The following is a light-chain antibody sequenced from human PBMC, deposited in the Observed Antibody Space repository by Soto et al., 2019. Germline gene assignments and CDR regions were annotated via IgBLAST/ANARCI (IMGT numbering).Light chain of an antibody. Sequence: QSALNQPASVSGSPGQSITISCTGSNSDVGTYDYVSWYQQHPGKTPKLIIYDVTNRPSGVSSRFSGSNSGHTASLTISGLQPEDEADYYCLSYINYNTYVFGTGTKLTVL. CDR2: DVT. J-gene: IGLJ1*01. CDR3: LSYINYNTYV. CDR1: NSDVGTYDY. V-gene: IGLV2-14*01.